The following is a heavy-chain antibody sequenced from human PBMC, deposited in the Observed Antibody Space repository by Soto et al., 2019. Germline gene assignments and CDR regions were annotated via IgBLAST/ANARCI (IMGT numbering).Heavy chain of an antibody. J-gene: IGHJ3*02. CDR2: MSFDGRIK. D-gene: IGHD6-19*01. CDR3: ATIAVPPAFDI. V-gene: IGHV3-30*03. CDR1: GFIFSSYG. Sequence: QVQLVESGGGVVQPGRSLRLSCAASGFIFSSYGMNWVRQAPGKGLEWVAGMSFDGRIKYYADSVKGRFTISRDNSKNTLYLQMNSLRAEDTAVYYCATIAVPPAFDIWGQGTMVTVSS.